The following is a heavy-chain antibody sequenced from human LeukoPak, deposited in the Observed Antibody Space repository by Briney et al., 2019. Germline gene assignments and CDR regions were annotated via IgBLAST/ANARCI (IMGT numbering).Heavy chain of an antibody. CDR3: ARDTKYAFDN. D-gene: IGHD2-2*01. CDR2: ISSSGRMI. J-gene: IGHJ4*02. CDR1: GFTFSDYY. Sequence: GGSLRLSCTASGFTFSDYYMTWVRQAPGKGLEWVSYISSSGRMIYYADSVKGRFTISGDKAKNSVYLQMNSLRVEDTAVYYCARDTKYAFDNWGQGTLVTVSS. V-gene: IGHV3-11*04.